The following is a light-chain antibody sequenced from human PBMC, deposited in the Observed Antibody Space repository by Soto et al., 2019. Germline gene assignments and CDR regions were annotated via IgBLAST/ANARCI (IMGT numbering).Light chain of an antibody. CDR3: QYYNTYFWT. Sequence: DIQLTQSPSTLSASVGDRVTITCRASQSISSWLAWYQQKPGKAPKFLIYKTSNLESGVPSRFSGSGSGTEFTPSISSLQPDECANYYCQYYNTYFWTFDQGNNVEIK. J-gene: IGKJ1*01. V-gene: IGKV1-5*03. CDR1: QSISSW. CDR2: KTS.